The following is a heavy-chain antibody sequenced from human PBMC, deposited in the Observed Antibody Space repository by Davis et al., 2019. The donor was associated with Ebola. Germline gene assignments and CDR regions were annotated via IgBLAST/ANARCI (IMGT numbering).Heavy chain of an antibody. J-gene: IGHJ4*02. CDR3: VRFAGH. D-gene: IGHD1-14*01. CDR2: INHSGST. V-gene: IGHV4-34*01. Sequence: SETLSLTCAVYGGSFSGYYWSWIRQPPGKGLEWIGEINHSGSTNYNPSLKSRVTISVDTSKNQFSLKLSSVTAADTAVYYCVRFAGHWGQGILVTVSS. CDR1: GGSFSGYY.